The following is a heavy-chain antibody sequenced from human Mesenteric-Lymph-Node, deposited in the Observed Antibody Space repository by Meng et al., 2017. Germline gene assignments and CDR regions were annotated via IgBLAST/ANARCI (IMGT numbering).Heavy chain of an antibody. CDR1: GGSIRSTNW. CDR3: ASLMTTYSY. D-gene: IGHD4-11*01. V-gene: IGHV4-4*03. J-gene: IGHJ4*02. Sequence: VRGAGSGPGLWRPPGTLALTCVVSGGSIRSTNWWSWVRQPPGKGLEWLGEIFHTGSTSYSPSLKSRLIMSVDTSKNQLSLNLTSVTAADTAVYYCASLMTTYSYWGQGTLVTVSS. CDR2: IFHTGST.